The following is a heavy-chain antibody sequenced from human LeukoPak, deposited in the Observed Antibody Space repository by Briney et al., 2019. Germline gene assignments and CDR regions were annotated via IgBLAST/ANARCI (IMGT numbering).Heavy chain of an antibody. V-gene: IGHV3-21*01. CDR3: AREGGRENWYFDL. D-gene: IGHD2-15*01. CDR1: GFTFSTSD. CDR2: ISSSSSYI. J-gene: IGHJ2*01. Sequence: GGSLRLTCEGSGFTFSTSDMNWVRQAPGKGLEWVSSISSSSSYIYYADSVKGRFTISRDNAKNSLYLQMNSLRAEDTAVYYCAREGGRENWYFDLWGRGTLVTVSS.